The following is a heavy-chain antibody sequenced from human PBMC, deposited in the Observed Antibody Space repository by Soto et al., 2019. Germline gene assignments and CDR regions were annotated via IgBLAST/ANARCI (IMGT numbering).Heavy chain of an antibody. CDR1: GGSISSYY. CDR2: IYYSGST. Sequence: SETLSLTCTVSGGSISSYYWSWIRQPPGKGLEWIGYIYYSGSTNYNPSLKSRVTISVDTSKNQFSLKLSSVTAADTAVYYGARDIAVAGLYACASRGPGTRVTVSS. CDR3: ARDIAVAGLYACAS. V-gene: IGHV4-59*01. D-gene: IGHD6-19*01. J-gene: IGHJ4*02.